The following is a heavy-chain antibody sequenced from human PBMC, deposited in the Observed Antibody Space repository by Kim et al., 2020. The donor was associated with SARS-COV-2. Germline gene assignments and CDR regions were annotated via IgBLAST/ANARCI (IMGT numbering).Heavy chain of an antibody. J-gene: IGHJ4*02. D-gene: IGHD2-21*01. Sequence: SLKGRFTIARDNSKNTLYLQMNSLRDEDTAVYYCAKSGLGGGGDCYFLDYWGQGTLVTVSS. V-gene: IGHV3-30*02. CDR3: AKSGLGGGGDCYFLDY.